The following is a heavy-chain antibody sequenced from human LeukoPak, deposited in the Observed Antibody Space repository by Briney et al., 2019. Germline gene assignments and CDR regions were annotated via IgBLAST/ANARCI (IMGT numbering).Heavy chain of an antibody. CDR1: GDSISSYY. J-gene: IGHJ3*02. V-gene: IGHV4-4*07. D-gene: IGHD1-26*01. CDR2: ISTSGST. CDR3: ARVRLSGTYLDAFDI. Sequence: SETLSLTCTVSGDSISSYYWSWIRQPAGKGLEWIGRISTSGSTNYNPSLKSRVTISVDTSKNQFSLKLNSITTADTAVYYCARVRLSGTYLDAFDIWGQGTMVTVSS.